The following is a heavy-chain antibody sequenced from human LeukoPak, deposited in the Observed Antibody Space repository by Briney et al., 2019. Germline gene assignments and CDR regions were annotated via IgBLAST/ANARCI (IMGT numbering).Heavy chain of an antibody. J-gene: IGHJ5*02. D-gene: IGHD1-1*01. Sequence: SETLSLTCTVSGGSISSYYWSWIRQPPGKGLEWIGYIYYSGCTYYNPSLKSRVTISVDTSKNQFSLKLSSVTAADTAVYYCARMYNWNDDWFDPWGQGTLVTVSS. CDR2: IYYSGCT. CDR1: GGSISSYY. CDR3: ARMYNWNDDWFDP. V-gene: IGHV4-59*12.